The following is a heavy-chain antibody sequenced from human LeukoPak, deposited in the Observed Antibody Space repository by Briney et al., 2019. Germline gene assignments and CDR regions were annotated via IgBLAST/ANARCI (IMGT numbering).Heavy chain of an antibody. CDR3: ARDYNC. J-gene: IGHJ4*02. CDR1: GFTFDVYA. CDR2: ISWNSGSI. D-gene: IGHD1-14*01. V-gene: IGHV3-9*01. Sequence: PGGSLRLSCAASGFTFDVYAMHWVRQAPGKGLEWVSGISWNSGSIGYADSVKGRFTISRDNAKKSLYLQMNSLRAEDTAVYYCARDYNCWGQGTLVTVSS.